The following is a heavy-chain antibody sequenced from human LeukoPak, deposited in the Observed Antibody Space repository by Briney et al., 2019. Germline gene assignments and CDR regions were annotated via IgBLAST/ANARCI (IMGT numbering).Heavy chain of an antibody. V-gene: IGHV1-2*06. D-gene: IGHD3-16*01. CDR2: INPDSGVT. Sequence: ASVKVSCKASGYNLNDHYIHWVRQAPGQVLEWMGRINPDSGVTNDAQKFQGRITMTRDTTISIAYMVLSRLRSDDTAVYYGAREKVDKTFYDYVWQSYKYEEYFDYWGQGTLVTVSS. CDR1: GYNLNDHY. CDR3: AREKVDKTFYDYVWQSYKYEEYFDY. J-gene: IGHJ4*02.